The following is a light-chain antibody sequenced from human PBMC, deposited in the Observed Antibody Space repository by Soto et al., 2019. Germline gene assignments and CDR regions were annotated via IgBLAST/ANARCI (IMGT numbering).Light chain of an antibody. CDR3: AAWDDSLSGVV. CDR1: SSTIGSNY. J-gene: IGLJ2*01. V-gene: IGLV1-47*01. CDR2: RNS. Sequence: QSVLTQPPSASGTPGQRVTISCSGSSSTIGSNYVYWYQQLPGTVPQLLIYRNSERPSGVPDRFSGSKSGTSASLAISGLRSEDEADYYCAAWDDSLSGVVFGGGTKLTVL.